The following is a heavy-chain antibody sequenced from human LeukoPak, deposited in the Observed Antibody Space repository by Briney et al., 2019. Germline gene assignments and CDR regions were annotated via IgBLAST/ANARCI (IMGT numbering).Heavy chain of an antibody. Sequence: PSETLFLTCTVSGSSISGYYWSWIRQPAGKGLEWIGRVYISGSTDYNPSLRSRVTMSVDLSKKQVSLKLNSVTAADTAVYYCARDGVAGSASDYWGQGALVTVSS. J-gene: IGHJ4*02. V-gene: IGHV4-4*07. CDR1: GSSISGYY. CDR3: ARDGVAGSASDY. CDR2: VYISGST. D-gene: IGHD3-3*01.